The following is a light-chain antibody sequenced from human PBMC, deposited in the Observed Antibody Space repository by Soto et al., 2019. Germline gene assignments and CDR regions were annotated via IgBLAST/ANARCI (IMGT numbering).Light chain of an antibody. Sequence: HSALTQPASVSGSPGQSITISCTGTSSDVGGYNYVSWYQQHPGKAPKLIIYEVSSRPSGVPDRFSGSKSGTSASLAISGLRSEDEGDYYCAAWDDSQVVFGGGTKLTVL. J-gene: IGLJ2*01. CDR1: SSDVGGYNY. CDR2: EVS. CDR3: AAWDDSQVV. V-gene: IGLV2-14*01.